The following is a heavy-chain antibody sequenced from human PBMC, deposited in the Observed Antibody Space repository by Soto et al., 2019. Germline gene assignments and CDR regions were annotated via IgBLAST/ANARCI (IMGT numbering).Heavy chain of an antibody. D-gene: IGHD3-10*01. J-gene: IGHJ4*02. Sequence: ASVKVSCKASGYTFTSYAMHWVRQAPGQRLEWMGWINAGNCNTKYSQKFQGRVTITRDTSASTAYMDLSSLRSEDTAVYYCARGGPPIDYWGQGTLVTVSS. V-gene: IGHV1-3*01. CDR1: GYTFTSYA. CDR3: ARGGPPIDY. CDR2: INAGNCNT.